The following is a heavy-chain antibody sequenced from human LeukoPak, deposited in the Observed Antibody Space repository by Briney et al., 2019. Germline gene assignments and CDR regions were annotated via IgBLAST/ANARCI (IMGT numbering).Heavy chain of an antibody. Sequence: PGRSLRLSCAASGFTFNTYGMHWVRQAPGKGLEWFSAISGGSGSSTYHADAVKGRFTISRDNSKTTLYLEMNSLRAEDTAVYYCAKGSSSGWPYFFDYWGQGTLVTVSS. CDR2: ISGGSGSST. J-gene: IGHJ4*02. CDR3: AKGSSSGWPYFFDY. V-gene: IGHV3-23*01. CDR1: GFTFNTYG. D-gene: IGHD6-19*01.